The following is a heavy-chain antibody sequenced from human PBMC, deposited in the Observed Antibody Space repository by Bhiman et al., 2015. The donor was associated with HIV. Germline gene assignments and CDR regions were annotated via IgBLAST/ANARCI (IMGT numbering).Heavy chain of an antibody. V-gene: IGHV3-11*04. CDR3: ARGSSSSLSAERFDP. J-gene: IGHJ5*02. Sequence: QVQLVESGGGLVKPGGSLRLSCAASGFTFSDYYMTWIRQAPGKGLEWISYISSSGRTIYYADSVKGRFTISRDNAQNSLYLQMNSLRAEDTAVYYCARGSSSSLSAERFDPWGQGTLVTVSS. CDR1: GFTFSDYY. CDR2: ISSSGRTI. D-gene: IGHD6-6*01.